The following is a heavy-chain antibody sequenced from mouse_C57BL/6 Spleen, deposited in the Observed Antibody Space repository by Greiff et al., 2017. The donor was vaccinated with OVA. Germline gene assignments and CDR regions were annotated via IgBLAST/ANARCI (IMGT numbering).Heavy chain of an antibody. CDR2: ISDGGSYT. D-gene: IGHD2-3*01. Sequence: EVKLQESGGGLVKPGGSLKLSCAASGFTFSSYAMSWVRQTPEKRLEWVATISDGGSYTYYPDNVKGRFTISRDNAKNNLYLQMSHLKSEDTAMYYCAREGLLRGYFDYWGQGTTLTVSS. V-gene: IGHV5-4*01. CDR1: GFTFSSYA. J-gene: IGHJ2*01. CDR3: AREGLLRGYFDY.